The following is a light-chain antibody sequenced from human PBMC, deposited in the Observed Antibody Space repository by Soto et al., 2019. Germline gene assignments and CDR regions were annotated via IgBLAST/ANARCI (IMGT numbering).Light chain of an antibody. J-gene: IGKJ1*01. CDR3: QQYKAYWT. Sequence: DIQMTQSPSTLSASVGDRVTMTCRASQSISSWLAWYQRKPGKAPKLLIYKASSLESGVPSRFSGSGSGTEFTLTISSLQPGDFATYYCQQYKAYWTFGQGTKVDIK. CDR2: KAS. V-gene: IGKV1-5*03. CDR1: QSISSW.